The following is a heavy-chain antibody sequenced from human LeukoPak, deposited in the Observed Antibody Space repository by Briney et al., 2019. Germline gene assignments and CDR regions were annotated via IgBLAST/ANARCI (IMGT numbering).Heavy chain of an antibody. CDR1: GGSVSSYY. Sequence: SETLSLTCTVSGGSVSSYYWSWIRQPPGKGLEWSGYIYYSGSTNYNPSLKSRVTISVDTSKNQFSLKLSSVTAADTAVYYCARAGFTMVRGVIGWFDPWGQGTLVTVSS. V-gene: IGHV4-59*02. CDR2: IYYSGST. CDR3: ARAGFTMVRGVIGWFDP. D-gene: IGHD3-10*01. J-gene: IGHJ5*02.